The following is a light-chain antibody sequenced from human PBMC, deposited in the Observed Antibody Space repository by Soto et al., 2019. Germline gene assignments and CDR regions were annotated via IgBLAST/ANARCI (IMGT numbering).Light chain of an antibody. CDR2: EVS. CDR1: SSDVGAYNY. Sequence: QSALTQPASVSGSPGQSITISCTGTSSDVGAYNYVSWYQQHPGKAPKLIIYEVSHRASGVSNRFSGSKSGNTASLTISGLQSEDEADYCCSSYTSSTTLVFGGGTKLTVL. CDR3: SSYTSSTTLV. V-gene: IGLV2-14*01. J-gene: IGLJ2*01.